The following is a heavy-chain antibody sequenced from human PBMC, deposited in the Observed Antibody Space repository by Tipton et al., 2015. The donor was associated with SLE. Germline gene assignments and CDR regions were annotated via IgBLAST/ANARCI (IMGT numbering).Heavy chain of an antibody. Sequence: SLRLSCAASGFTFSDYYMSWIRQAPGKGLEWVSSISSSSSYIYYAGSVKGRFTISRDNAKNSLYLQMNSLRAEDTAVYYCARGHHSGYDYFDYWGQGTLVTVSS. V-gene: IGHV3-11*06. D-gene: IGHD5-12*01. CDR1: GFTFSDYY. J-gene: IGHJ4*02. CDR3: ARGHHSGYDYFDY. CDR2: ISSSSSYI.